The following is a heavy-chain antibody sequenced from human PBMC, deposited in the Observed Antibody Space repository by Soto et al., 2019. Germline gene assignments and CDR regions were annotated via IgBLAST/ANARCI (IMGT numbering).Heavy chain of an antibody. CDR3: ESSVDP. CDR2: IFYTGTT. CDR1: GGSISSGGYY. J-gene: IGHJ5*02. Sequence: QVQLQESGPGLVKPSQTLSLTCTVSGGSISSGGYYWSWIRHHPGKGLGWIGYIFYTGTTYSNPSLKSRVTISVDPSKTLSSLKLSSVTAAHPAVYYCESSVDPWGQGTLVTVSS. V-gene: IGHV4-31*03.